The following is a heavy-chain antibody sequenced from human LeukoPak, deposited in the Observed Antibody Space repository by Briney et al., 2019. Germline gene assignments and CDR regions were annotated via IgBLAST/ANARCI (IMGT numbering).Heavy chain of an antibody. CDR2: ISAYNGNT. Sequence: ASVKVSCKASGYTFTSYGISWVRRAPGQGLEWMGWISAYNGNTNYAQKLQGRVTMTTDTSTSTAYMELRSLRSDDTAVYYCAKEGVYRSGGSCYSDYWGQGTLVAVSS. D-gene: IGHD2-15*01. CDR1: GYTFTSYG. J-gene: IGHJ4*02. CDR3: AKEGVYRSGGSCYSDY. V-gene: IGHV1-18*01.